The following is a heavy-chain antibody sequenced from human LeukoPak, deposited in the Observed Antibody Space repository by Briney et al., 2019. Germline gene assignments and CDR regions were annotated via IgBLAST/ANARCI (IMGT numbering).Heavy chain of an antibody. CDR2: IFSHGET. Sequence: GGSLRLSCAASGFTVGNNYMNWVRQAPGKGLEWVSLIFSHGETSYADSVKGRFTISRDNSKNTMYLQMNGLRVEDTAVYYCARDPPAVSLNTYAWGHGTLVTVSS. V-gene: IGHV3-66*01. D-gene: IGHD2-8*01. CDR3: ARDPPAVSLNTYA. J-gene: IGHJ4*01. CDR1: GFTVGNNY.